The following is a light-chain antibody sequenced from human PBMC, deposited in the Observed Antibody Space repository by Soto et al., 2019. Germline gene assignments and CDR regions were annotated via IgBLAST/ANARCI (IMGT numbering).Light chain of an antibody. Sequence: QSALTQPASVSGSPGQSITISCTGTSSDVGGYNYVSWYQQHPGKAPKLLINDVSNRPSGISDRFSGSKSGNTASLTISGLQAEDEADYCCSSYTSSTTNVFGTGTKLTVL. J-gene: IGLJ1*01. CDR1: SSDVGGYNY. CDR2: DVS. V-gene: IGLV2-14*03. CDR3: SSYTSSTTNV.